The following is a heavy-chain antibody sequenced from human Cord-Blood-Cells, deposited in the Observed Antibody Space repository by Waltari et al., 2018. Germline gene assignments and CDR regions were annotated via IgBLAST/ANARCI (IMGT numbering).Heavy chain of an antibody. D-gene: IGHD6-13*01. J-gene: IGHJ4*02. Sequence: EVQLVESGGGLVKPGGSLRLSCAASGLTFSSYNMNWVRQAPGKGLECGSSISMSSSYIYYEDSGKGRFTISRDNAKNSLYLQMNSLRAEDTAVYYCARDRDSSSWFDYWGQGTLVTVSS. V-gene: IGHV3-21*01. CDR1: GLTFSSYN. CDR3: ARDRDSSSWFDY. CDR2: ISMSSSYI.